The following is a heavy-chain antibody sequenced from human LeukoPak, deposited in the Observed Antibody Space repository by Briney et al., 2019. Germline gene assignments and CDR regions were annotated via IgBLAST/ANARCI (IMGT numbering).Heavy chain of an antibody. Sequence: SVKVSCKASGGTFSSYAISWVRQAPGQGLEWMGGIIAIFGTANYAQKFQGRVTITADESTSTAYMELSSLRSEDTAVYYCARWYYDFWSGYYHWFDPWGQGTLVTVSS. CDR3: ARWYYDFWSGYYHWFDP. V-gene: IGHV1-69*13. J-gene: IGHJ5*02. CDR2: IIAIFGTA. D-gene: IGHD3-3*01. CDR1: GGTFSSYA.